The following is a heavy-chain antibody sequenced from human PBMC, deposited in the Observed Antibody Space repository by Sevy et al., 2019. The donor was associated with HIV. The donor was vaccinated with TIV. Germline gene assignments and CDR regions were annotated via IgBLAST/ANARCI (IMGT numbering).Heavy chain of an antibody. J-gene: IGHJ4*02. CDR1: GFTFGDYA. V-gene: IGHV3-49*03. CDR2: IRSKDYGGPK. CDR3: TRGYYYDSSGYSDY. D-gene: IGHD3-22*01. Sequence: GGSLRLSCTGSGFTFGDYAMSWFRQAPGMGLEWVGFIRSKDYGGPKEYAASVKGRFTISRDDSKSIADLQMNSLKTEDTAVYYCTRGYYYDSSGYSDYWGQGTLVTVSS.